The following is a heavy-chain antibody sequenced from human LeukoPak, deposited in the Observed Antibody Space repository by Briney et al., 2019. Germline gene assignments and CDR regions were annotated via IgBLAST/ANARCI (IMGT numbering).Heavy chain of an antibody. Sequence: PGGSLRLSCAASGFTFSNARMNWVRQTPGKGLEWVAVISYDGSNKYYADSVKGRFTISRDNSKNTLYLQMNSLRAEDTAVYYCARDGLLGYFDYWGQGTLVTVSS. J-gene: IGHJ4*02. CDR2: ISYDGSNK. CDR1: GFTFSNAR. CDR3: ARDGLLGYFDY. V-gene: IGHV3-30-3*01. D-gene: IGHD2-8*02.